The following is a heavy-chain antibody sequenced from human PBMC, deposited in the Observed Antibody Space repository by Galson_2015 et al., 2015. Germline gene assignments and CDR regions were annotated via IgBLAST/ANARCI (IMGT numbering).Heavy chain of an antibody. CDR3: AHSQIYGDYVGY. CDR1: GFSLSTSGVG. Sequence: PALVKPTQTLTLTCTFSGFSLSTSGVGVGWIRQPPGRALEWLALIYWNDDKRYSPSLKSRLTITKDTSKNQVVLTMTNMDPVVTATYYCAHSQIYGDYVGYWGQGTLVTVSS. D-gene: IGHD4-17*01. CDR2: IYWNDDK. J-gene: IGHJ4*02. V-gene: IGHV2-5*01.